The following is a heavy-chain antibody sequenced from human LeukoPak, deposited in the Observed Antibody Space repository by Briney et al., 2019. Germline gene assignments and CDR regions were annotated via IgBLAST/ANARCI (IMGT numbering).Heavy chain of an antibody. D-gene: IGHD3-22*01. Sequence: GGSLRLSCAASGFTFSSYGMHWVRQAPGKGLEWVAVIWYDGSNKYYADSVKGRFTISRDNSKNTLYLQLNSLRAEDTAVYYCAKVSSPYHYDSGGRNYYFDYWGQGTLVTVSS. V-gene: IGHV3-33*06. CDR2: IWYDGSNK. CDR1: GFTFSSYG. CDR3: AKVSSPYHYDSGGRNYYFDY. J-gene: IGHJ4*02.